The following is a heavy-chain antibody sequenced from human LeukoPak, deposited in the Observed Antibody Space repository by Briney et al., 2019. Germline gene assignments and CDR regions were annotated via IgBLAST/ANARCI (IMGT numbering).Heavy chain of an antibody. CDR3: ARPRDGYLTDAFDI. J-gene: IGHJ3*02. Sequence: GESLKIFCKGSGYSFTSFWIGWVRQMPGNGLEWMGVIYPGDSESRYSPSFQGQVTISADKSISTAHLQWSSLKASDTAMYYCARPRDGYLTDAFDIWGQGTMVTVSS. V-gene: IGHV5-51*01. D-gene: IGHD5-24*01. CDR1: GYSFTSFW. CDR2: IYPGDSES.